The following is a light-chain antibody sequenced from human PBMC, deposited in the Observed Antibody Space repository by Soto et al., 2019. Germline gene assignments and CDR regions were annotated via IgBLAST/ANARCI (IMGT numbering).Light chain of an antibody. CDR1: QSVGSTY. CDR2: GAS. Sequence: EIVLTQSPGTLSLSPGERASLSCRASQSVGSTYLGWYQQKPGQAPSLVIYGASSRAAGIPDRFSGSGSGTDFALTISSLEPEVFAVYYCQHYGTILTFGQGTKVEIK. J-gene: IGKJ1*01. V-gene: IGKV3-20*01. CDR3: QHYGTILT.